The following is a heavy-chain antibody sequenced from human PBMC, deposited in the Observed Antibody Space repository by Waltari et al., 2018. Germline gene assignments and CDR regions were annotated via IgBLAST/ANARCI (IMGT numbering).Heavy chain of an antibody. Sequence: EVQLVESGGGLVQPGGSLRLSCAASGFTFSSYAMSWVRQAPGKGLEWVSAISGSGGSTYYADSVKGRFTISRDNSKNSLYLQMNSLRTEDTALYYCAKPLLGPHSSSWSFDYWGQGTLVTVSS. CDR1: GFTFSSYA. CDR2: ISGSGGST. CDR3: AKPLLGPHSSSWSFDY. V-gene: IGHV3-23*04. D-gene: IGHD6-13*01. J-gene: IGHJ4*02.